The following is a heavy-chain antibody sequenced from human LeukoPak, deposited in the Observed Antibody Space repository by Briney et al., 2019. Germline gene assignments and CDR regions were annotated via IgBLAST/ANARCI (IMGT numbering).Heavy chain of an antibody. J-gene: IGHJ1*01. CDR2: IKQYGSEK. CDR1: GFTFSSYC. CDR3: ARDRRVYDSSGYYYDFSEYFQH. D-gene: IGHD3-22*01. V-gene: IGHV3-7*04. Sequence: GGSLRLSCAASGFTFSSYCMSWVRQAPGKGLEWVANIKQYGSEKYYVDSVKGRFTISRDNAKNSLYLQMNSLRAEDTAVYYCARDRRVYDSSGYYYDFSEYFQHWGQGTLVTVSS.